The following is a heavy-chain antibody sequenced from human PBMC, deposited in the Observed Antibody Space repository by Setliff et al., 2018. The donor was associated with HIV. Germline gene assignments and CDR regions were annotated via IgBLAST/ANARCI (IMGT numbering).Heavy chain of an antibody. Sequence: SGPTLVNPTQTLTLTCTVSGFSLGTTGMCVSWIRQPPGKALEWLARIDWDDDTHYNASLKTRLTISKDTSKNQVALTMTNMDPVDTATYYCARIKGSWYVDYWGQGTLVTVSS. D-gene: IGHD6-13*01. J-gene: IGHJ4*02. CDR2: IDWDDDT. CDR1: GFSLGTTGMC. V-gene: IGHV2-70*11. CDR3: ARIKGSWYVDY.